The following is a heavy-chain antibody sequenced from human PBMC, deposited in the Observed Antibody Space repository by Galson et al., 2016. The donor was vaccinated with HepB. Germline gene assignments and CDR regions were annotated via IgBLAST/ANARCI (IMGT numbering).Heavy chain of an antibody. D-gene: IGHD3-22*01. CDR3: AHYYYDSSGYYPPYFDL. V-gene: IGHV2-5*02. J-gene: IGHJ2*01. Sequence: PALVKPTQTLTLTCTFSGFSLSTSGVGVGWIRQPPGKALEWLALIYWDDDKRYSPSLKSRLTITKDTSKNQVALTMTNMDPVDTATYYCAHYYYDSSGYYPPYFDLWGRGTLVTVSS. CDR1: GFSLSTSGVG. CDR2: IYWDDDK.